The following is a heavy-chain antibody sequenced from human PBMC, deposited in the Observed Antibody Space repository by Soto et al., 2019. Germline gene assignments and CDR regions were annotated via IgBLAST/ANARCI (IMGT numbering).Heavy chain of an antibody. CDR1: GYTSTSYA. Sequence: ASVKVSCKASGYTSTSYAMHWVRQAPGQRLEWMGWINAGNGNTKYSQKFQGRVTITRDTSASTAYMELSSLRSEDTAVYYCARVDYSSSWYDWFDPWGQGTLVTVSS. V-gene: IGHV1-3*01. CDR3: ARVDYSSSWYDWFDP. CDR2: INAGNGNT. D-gene: IGHD6-13*01. J-gene: IGHJ5*02.